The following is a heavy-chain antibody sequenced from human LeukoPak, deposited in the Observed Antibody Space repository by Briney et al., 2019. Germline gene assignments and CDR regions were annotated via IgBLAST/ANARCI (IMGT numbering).Heavy chain of an antibody. Sequence: GGSLRLSCEASGFTFSNYWMSWVRQAPGKGLEWVANIRQDGSEKYYVDSMRGRFTISRDNAKNSLYLQMSSLRAEDTAVYYCARSTAGLDYWGQGTLVTVSS. V-gene: IGHV3-7*01. CDR2: IRQDGSEK. CDR3: ARSTAGLDY. J-gene: IGHJ4*02. CDR1: GFTFSNYW. D-gene: IGHD1-1*01.